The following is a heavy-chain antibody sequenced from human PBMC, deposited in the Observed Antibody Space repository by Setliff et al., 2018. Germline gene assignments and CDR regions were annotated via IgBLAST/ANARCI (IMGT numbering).Heavy chain of an antibody. J-gene: IGHJ6*03. Sequence: GASVKVSCKASGGTFSRSAISWVRQAPGQGLEWMGGIIPIFGTPTYARKFQGRVTIITDESTSTAYMQLSSLGSEDTAVYYCVREGVDSRSSTDYRYYMDVWGKGTTVTVSS. CDR2: IIPIFGTP. CDR1: GGTFSRSA. V-gene: IGHV1-69*05. D-gene: IGHD3-22*01. CDR3: VREGVDSRSSTDYRYYMDV.